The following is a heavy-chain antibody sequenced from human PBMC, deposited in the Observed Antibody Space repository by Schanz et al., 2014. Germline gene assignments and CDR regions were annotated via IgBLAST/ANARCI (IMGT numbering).Heavy chain of an antibody. CDR2: LSASGGHT. Sequence: EVHLLESGGGLVQPGGSLRLSCAASGFTFSNHALSWVRQAPGKGLEWVSGLSASGGHTYYADSVKGRFTISRDNSKNTVYLEMNNVRVDDTAVYYCAKGVGGGLLLGSTFDNWGQGTMVTV. CDR3: AKGVGGGLLLGSTFDN. D-gene: IGHD3-16*01. J-gene: IGHJ3*02. CDR1: GFTFSNHA. V-gene: IGHV3-23*01.